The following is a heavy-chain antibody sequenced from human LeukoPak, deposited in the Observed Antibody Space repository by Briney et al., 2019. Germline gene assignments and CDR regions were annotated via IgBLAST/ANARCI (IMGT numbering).Heavy chain of an antibody. D-gene: IGHD6-13*01. Sequence: ASVKVSCKASGYTFTIYYINWARQAPGQGLEWMGWINTNTGNPTYAQGFTGRFVFSLDTSVTTAYLQISSLKTEDTAVYYCARALSIAAAAGGYWGQGTLVTVSS. CDR2: INTNTGNP. CDR3: ARALSIAAAAGGY. J-gene: IGHJ4*02. CDR1: GYTFTIYY. V-gene: IGHV7-4-1*02.